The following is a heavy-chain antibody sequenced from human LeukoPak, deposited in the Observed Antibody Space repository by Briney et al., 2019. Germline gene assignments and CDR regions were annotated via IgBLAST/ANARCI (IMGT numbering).Heavy chain of an antibody. CDR2: INQSGST. V-gene: IGHV4-34*01. J-gene: IGHJ4*02. Sequence: SETLSLTCAVYGGSFSGYYWSWIRQPPGKGLEWIGEINQSGSTNYSPSLKSRITISVDTSKNQFSLKLSSVTAADTAMYYCAAKARDFDYWGQGTLVTVSS. CDR3: AAKARDFDY. CDR1: GGSFSGYY.